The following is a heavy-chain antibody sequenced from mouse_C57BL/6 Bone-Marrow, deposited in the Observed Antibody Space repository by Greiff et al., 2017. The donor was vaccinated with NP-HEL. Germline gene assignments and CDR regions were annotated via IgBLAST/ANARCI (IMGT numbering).Heavy chain of an antibody. CDR1: GYTFTEYT. D-gene: IGHD1-1*01. CDR3: ARHEGLYYYGSSLYFDY. Sequence: VKLMESGAELVKPGASVKLSCKASGYTFTEYTIHWVKQRSGQGLEWIGWFYPGSGSIKYNEKFKDKATLTADKSSSTVYMELSRLTSEDSAVYFCARHEGLYYYGSSLYFDYWGQGTTLTVSS. CDR2: FYPGSGSI. J-gene: IGHJ2*01. V-gene: IGHV1-62-2*01.